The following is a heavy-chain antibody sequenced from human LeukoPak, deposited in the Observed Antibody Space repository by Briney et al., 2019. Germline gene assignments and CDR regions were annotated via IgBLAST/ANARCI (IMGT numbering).Heavy chain of an antibody. CDR1: GFSFNTHA. CDR2: VSYDGDNN. J-gene: IGHJ4*02. D-gene: IGHD3-10*01. V-gene: IGHV3-30-3*01. Sequence: GKSLRLSCAASGFSFNTHAMDWVRQSPGKGLEWVAGVSYDGDNNYYADSVRGRFTVSRDNSKETVSLHMNSLTPEDTAVYFCARGSHGSGGRYLESWGQGTLVIVSS. CDR3: ARGSHGSGGRYLES.